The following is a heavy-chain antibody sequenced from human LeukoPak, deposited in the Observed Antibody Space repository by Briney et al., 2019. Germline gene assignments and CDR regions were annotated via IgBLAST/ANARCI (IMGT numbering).Heavy chain of an antibody. Sequence: SETLSLTCAVYGASFNTYYWTWIRQSPAKGLEWIGEGKHDGDTNVNPSLRSRVVMSVDASKNQFSLKMTSVTAADTAIYFCARGPVALPNDRLSLFFDFWGQGTLVTVSS. CDR3: ARGPVALPNDRLSLFFDF. V-gene: IGHV4-34*01. CDR2: GKHDGDT. D-gene: IGHD2-8*01. CDR1: GASFNTYY. J-gene: IGHJ5*01.